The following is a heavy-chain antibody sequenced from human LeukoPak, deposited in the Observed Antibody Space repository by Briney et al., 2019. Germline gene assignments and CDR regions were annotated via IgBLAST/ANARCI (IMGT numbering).Heavy chain of an antibody. CDR2: INAGNGNT. CDR1: GYTFTSYA. J-gene: IGHJ4*02. V-gene: IGHV1-3*01. CDR3: ARAGPGGDPIGY. D-gene: IGHD2-21*02. Sequence: ASVKVSCKASGYTFTSYAMHWVRQAPGQRLEWMGWINAGNGNTKYSQKFQGRVTITRDTSASTAYMELSSLRSEDTAVYYCARAGPGGDPIGYWGQGTLVTVSS.